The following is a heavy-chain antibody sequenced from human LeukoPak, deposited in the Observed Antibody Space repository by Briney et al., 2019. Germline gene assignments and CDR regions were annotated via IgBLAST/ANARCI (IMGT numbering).Heavy chain of an antibody. V-gene: IGHV4-59*01. CDR3: ARVTGRYSSSWYVDY. CDR1: GGSFSGYY. D-gene: IGHD6-13*01. CDR2: IYYSGST. Sequence: SETLSLTCAVYGGSFSGYYWSWIRQPPGKGLEWIGYIYYSGSTNYNPSLKSRVTISVDTSKSQFSLKLTSVTAADTAVYYCARVTGRYSSSWYVDYWGRGTLVTVSS. J-gene: IGHJ4*02.